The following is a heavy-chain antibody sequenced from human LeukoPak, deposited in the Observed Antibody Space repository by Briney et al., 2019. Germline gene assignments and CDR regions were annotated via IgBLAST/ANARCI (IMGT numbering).Heavy chain of an antibody. CDR3: ARVNGYNMYYFDY. J-gene: IGHJ4*02. Sequence: ASVKVSCKASGYTFTSYDINWVRQALGQGLEWMGWMNPNSGNTGYAQKFQGRVTITRNTSISTAYMELSSLRSEDTAVYYCARVNGYNMYYFDYWGQGTLVTVSS. V-gene: IGHV1-8*03. D-gene: IGHD5-24*01. CDR2: MNPNSGNT. CDR1: GYTFTSYD.